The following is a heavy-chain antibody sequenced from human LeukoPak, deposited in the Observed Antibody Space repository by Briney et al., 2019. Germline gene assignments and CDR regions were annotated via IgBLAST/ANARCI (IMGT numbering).Heavy chain of an antibody. CDR3: ARSSHYYYGSGPLHPYYFDY. V-gene: IGHV5-51*01. J-gene: IGHJ4*02. D-gene: IGHD3-10*01. CDR2: IYPGDSDT. CDR1: GYSFTSYW. Sequence: GESLKISCKGSGYSFTSYWIGWVRQKPGKGLEWMGIIYPGDSDTRNSPSLQGQVIISVDKSISTAYLQWSSLKASDTAMYYCARSSHYYYGSGPLHPYYFDYWGQGTLVTVSS.